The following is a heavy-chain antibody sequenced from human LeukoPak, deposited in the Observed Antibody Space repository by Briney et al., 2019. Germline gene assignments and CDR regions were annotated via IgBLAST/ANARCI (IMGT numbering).Heavy chain of an antibody. CDR1: GGTFSSYA. CDR2: IIPILGIA. Sequence: GASVKVSCKASGGTFSSYAISWVRQAPGQGLEWKGRIIPILGIANYAQKFQGRVTITADKSTSTAYMELSSLRSEDTAVYYCARDEWLEQLAYYFDSWGQGTLVTVSS. D-gene: IGHD1-1*01. V-gene: IGHV1-69*04. CDR3: ARDEWLEQLAYYFDS. J-gene: IGHJ4*02.